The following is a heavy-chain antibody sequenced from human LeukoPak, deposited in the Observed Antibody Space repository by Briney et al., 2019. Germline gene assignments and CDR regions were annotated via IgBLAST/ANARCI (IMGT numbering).Heavy chain of an antibody. CDR3: ANNWGFGPGGY. Sequence: ASVKVSCKASGYTFTSYAMHWVRQAPGQRLEWMGWINAGNGNTKYSQRFQGRVTITKDTSASTAYMELSSLRSEDTAVYYCANNWGFGPGGYWGQGTLVTVSS. D-gene: IGHD7-27*01. CDR2: INAGNGNT. J-gene: IGHJ4*02. CDR1: GYTFTSYA. V-gene: IGHV1-3*01.